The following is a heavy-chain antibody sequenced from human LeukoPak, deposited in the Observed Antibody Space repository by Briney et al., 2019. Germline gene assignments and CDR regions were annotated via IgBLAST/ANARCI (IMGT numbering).Heavy chain of an antibody. Sequence: PGGSLRLSCTASGISFSNAWMRWVRQAPGRGLEWVGRIKGKTDGETTDYAAPVKGRFTISRDDSKNTVYLQMNSLKTEDTAVYYCTTDYGEYCSGTTCYKGSWGQGTLVTVSS. D-gene: IGHD2-2*02. V-gene: IGHV3-15*01. CDR3: TTDYGEYCSGTTCYKGS. CDR1: GISFSNAW. J-gene: IGHJ5*02. CDR2: IKGKTDGETT.